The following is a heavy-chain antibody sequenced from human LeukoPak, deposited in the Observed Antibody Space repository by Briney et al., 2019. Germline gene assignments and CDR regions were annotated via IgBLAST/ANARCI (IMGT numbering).Heavy chain of an antibody. CDR1: GFTFSSYA. D-gene: IGHD1-1*01. CDR3: RRGVRLERRFFDY. J-gene: IGHJ4*02. CDR2: ISYDGSNK. V-gene: IGHV3-30*04. Sequence: GGSLRLSCAASGFTFSSYAMHWVRQAPGKGLEWVAVISYDGSNKYCADSVKGRFTISRDSSKNTLYLQMNSLRAEDTAVYYCRRGVRLERRFFDYWGQGTLVTVSS.